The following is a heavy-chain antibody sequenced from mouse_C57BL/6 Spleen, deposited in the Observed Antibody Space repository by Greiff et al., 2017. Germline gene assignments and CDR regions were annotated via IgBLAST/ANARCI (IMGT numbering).Heavy chain of an antibody. Sequence: EMQRVESGGDLVKPGGSLKLSCAASGFTFSSYGMSWVRQTPDKRLEWVATISSGGSYTYSPDRVKGRFTISSDTAKNTLYLQKSYLKSENTAMYYCARHGGYDYDFYYAMDYWGQGTSVTVSS. V-gene: IGHV5-6*01. CDR1: GFTFSSYG. D-gene: IGHD2-4*01. CDR3: ARHGGYDYDFYYAMDY. J-gene: IGHJ4*01. CDR2: ISSGGSYT.